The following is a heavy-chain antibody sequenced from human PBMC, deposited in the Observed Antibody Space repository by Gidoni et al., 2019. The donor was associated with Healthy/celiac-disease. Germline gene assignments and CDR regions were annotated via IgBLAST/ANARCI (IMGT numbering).Heavy chain of an antibody. CDR2: IKSKTDGGTT. V-gene: IGHV3-15*05. J-gene: IGHJ4*02. D-gene: IGHD3-10*01. Sequence: EVQLVESGGGLVKPGGSLRLSCAASGFTFSNAWMSWVRQAPGKGLEWVGRIKSKTDGGTTDYAAPVKGRFTISRDDSKNTLYLQMNSLKTEDTAVYYCTTEHLGVWGVPFDYWGQGTLVTVSS. CDR1: GFTFSNAW. CDR3: TTEHLGVWGVPFDY.